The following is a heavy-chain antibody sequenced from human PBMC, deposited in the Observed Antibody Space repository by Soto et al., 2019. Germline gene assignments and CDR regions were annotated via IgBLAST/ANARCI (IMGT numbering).Heavy chain of an antibody. CDR1: GYTLTELS. D-gene: IGHD3-10*01. V-gene: IGHV1-24*01. J-gene: IGHJ3*02. CDR2: FDPEDGET. Sequence: GASVKVSCKVSGYTLTELSMHWVRQAPGKGLEWMGGFDPEDGETICAQKFQGRVTMTEDTSTDTAYMELSSLRSEDTAVYYCATPRERITMVGGAFDIWGQGTMVTVSS. CDR3: ATPRERITMVGGAFDI.